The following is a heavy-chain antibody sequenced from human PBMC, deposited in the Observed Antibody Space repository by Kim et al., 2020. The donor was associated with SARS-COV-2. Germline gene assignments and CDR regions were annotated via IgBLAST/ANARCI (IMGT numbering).Heavy chain of an antibody. J-gene: IGHJ4*02. CDR1: GFTFSSYA. CDR2: ISYDGSNK. CDR3: ARGGFITMIVVRANYYFDY. V-gene: IGHV3-30*04. Sequence: GGSLRLSCAASGFTFSSYAMHWVRQAPGKGLEWVAVISYDGSNKYYVDSVKGRFTISRDNSKNTLYLQMNSLRAEDTAVYYCARGGFITMIVVRANYYFDYWGQGTLVTVSS. D-gene: IGHD3-22*01.